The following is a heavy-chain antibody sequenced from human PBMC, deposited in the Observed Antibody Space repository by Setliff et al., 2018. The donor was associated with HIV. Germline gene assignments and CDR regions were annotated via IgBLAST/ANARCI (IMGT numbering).Heavy chain of an antibody. D-gene: IGHD3-10*01. CDR3: ARTREMVRGVITPAFDY. CDR2: IIPIFGTA. V-gene: IGHV1-69*13. CDR1: GGTFSSYT. Sequence: VQVSCKASGGTFSSYTINWVRQAPGQGLEWMGGIIPIFGTANYAQKFQGRVTITTDESTSTAYMELSSLRSEDTAPYYCARTREMVRGVITPAFDYWGLGTLVTVSS. J-gene: IGHJ4*02.